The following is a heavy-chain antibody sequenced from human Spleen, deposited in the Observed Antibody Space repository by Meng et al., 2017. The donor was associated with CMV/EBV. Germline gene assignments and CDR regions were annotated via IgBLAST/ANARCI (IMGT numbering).Heavy chain of an antibody. D-gene: IGHD3-10*01. J-gene: IGHJ4*02. Sequence: GGSLRLSCAASGFTFSNYAMTWVRQAPGKGLEWVSTIIGGGDNTYYADSVKGRFTISRDNSENSLYLQMTSLRAEDTALYYCARGILVWFGETRGSYYFDYWGQGTRVTVSS. CDR3: ARGILVWFGETRGSYYFDY. V-gene: IGHV3-23*01. CDR2: IIGGGDNT. CDR1: GFTFSNYA.